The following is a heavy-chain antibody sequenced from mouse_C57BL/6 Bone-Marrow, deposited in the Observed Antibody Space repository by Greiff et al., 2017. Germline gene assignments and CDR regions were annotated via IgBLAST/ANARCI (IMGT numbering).Heavy chain of an antibody. D-gene: IGHD2-5*01. CDR3: AQSNSWFAD. Sequence: VQLQQSGPELVKPGASVKISCKASGYTFTDYYMNWVKQSHGKSLEWIGDINPNNGGTSYNQKFKGKATLTVDKSSSTAYMELRSLTSEDSAVYYCAQSNSWFADWGKGTLVTVSA. V-gene: IGHV1-26*01. J-gene: IGHJ3*01. CDR1: GYTFTDYY. CDR2: INPNNGGT.